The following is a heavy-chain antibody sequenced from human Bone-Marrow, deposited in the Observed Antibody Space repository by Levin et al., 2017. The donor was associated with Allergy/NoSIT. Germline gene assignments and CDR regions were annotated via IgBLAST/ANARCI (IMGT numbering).Heavy chain of an antibody. CDR3: ARDQGSSGLDY. CDR1: GFTFSSYS. V-gene: IGHV3-48*01. J-gene: IGHJ4*02. Sequence: LSLTCAASGFTFSSYSMNWVRQAPGKGLEWVSYISSSSSTIYYADSVKGRFTISRDNAKNSLYLQMNSLRAEDTAVYYCARDQGSSGLDYWGQGTLVTVSS. CDR2: ISSSSSTI. D-gene: IGHD6-19*01.